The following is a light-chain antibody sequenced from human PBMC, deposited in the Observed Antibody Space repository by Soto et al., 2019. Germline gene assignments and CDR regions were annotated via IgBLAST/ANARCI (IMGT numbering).Light chain of an antibody. Sequence: DIQMTQSPSSLSASVGDRVTITCRASQTINNYLNWYQQRPGEAPKVLIYTASNLQSGVPSRFSGSGSGTDFTLTISRLQHEDFATYYCQHYHSVPWAFCQGTKVEIK. CDR2: TAS. CDR1: QTINNY. J-gene: IGKJ1*01. V-gene: IGKV1-39*01. CDR3: QHYHSVPWA.